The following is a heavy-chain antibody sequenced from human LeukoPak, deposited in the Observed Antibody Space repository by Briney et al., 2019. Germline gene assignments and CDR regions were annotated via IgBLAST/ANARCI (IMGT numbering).Heavy chain of an antibody. V-gene: IGHV4-34*01. D-gene: IGHD2-21*01. Sequence: PSETLSLTCAVYGGSFSGYYWSWIRQPPGKGLEWIGEINHSGSTNYNPSLKSRVTISVDTSKNQFSLKLSSVTAADTAVYYCASIGRSVIPSTGYGMGVWGQGTTVTVSS. CDR3: ASIGRSVIPSTGYGMGV. CDR2: INHSGST. J-gene: IGHJ6*02. CDR1: GGSFSGYY.